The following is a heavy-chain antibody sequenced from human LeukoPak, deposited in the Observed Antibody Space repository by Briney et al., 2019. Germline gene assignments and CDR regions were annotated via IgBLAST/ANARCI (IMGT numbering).Heavy chain of an antibody. Sequence: SETLSLTCTVSGGSISSGGYYWSWIRQHPGKGLEWIGYIYYSGSTYYNPSLKSRVNISVDTSKDQFSLKVSSVTAADTAVYYCARATMNPSDFSYWGQGTLVTVSS. V-gene: IGHV4-31*03. CDR3: ARATMNPSDFSY. CDR2: IYYSGST. CDR1: GGSISSGGYY. D-gene: IGHD3-22*01. J-gene: IGHJ4*02.